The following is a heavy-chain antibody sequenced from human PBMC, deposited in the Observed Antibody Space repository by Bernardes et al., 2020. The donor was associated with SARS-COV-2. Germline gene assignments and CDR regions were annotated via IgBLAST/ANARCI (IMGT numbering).Heavy chain of an antibody. CDR3: ARGAKVLEY. V-gene: IGHV4-34*01. CDR2: INHSGVT. D-gene: IGHD3-10*01. J-gene: IGHJ4*02. CDR1: GGSLISYY. Sequence: SKTLSLTCAVHGGSLISYYWSWVRQPPGTGLEWIGQINHSGVTNYNPTLKSRVSISVDTSKNQFSLRLIYVTAADTAIYYCARGAKVLEYWGQGTLVSVSS.